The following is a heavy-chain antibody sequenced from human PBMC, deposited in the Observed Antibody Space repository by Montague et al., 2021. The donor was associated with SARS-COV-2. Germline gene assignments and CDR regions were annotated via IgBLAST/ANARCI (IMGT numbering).Heavy chain of an antibody. CDR1: GYTLDSYG. J-gene: IGHJ4*02. CDR2: ISGYNGDT. CDR3: ARDRSTMIRGVMAY. D-gene: IGHD3-10*01. Sequence: SVKVSCKASGYTLDSYGISWVRQAPGQGLKWMGWISGYNGDTHFAQKFQGRVTMTTDTSTSTAYMELRSLRSDDTAVYFCARDRSTMIRGVMAYWGQGTRVTVSS. V-gene: IGHV1-18*01.